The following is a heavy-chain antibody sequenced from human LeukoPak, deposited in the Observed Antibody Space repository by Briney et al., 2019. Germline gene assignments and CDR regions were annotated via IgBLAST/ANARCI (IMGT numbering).Heavy chain of an antibody. CDR3: AREGRGYSGYARY. J-gene: IGHJ4*02. CDR1: GGSFSGYY. V-gene: IGHV4-34*01. CDR2: INHSGST. D-gene: IGHD5-12*01. Sequence: SETLSLTCAVYGGSFSGYYWSWIRQPPGKGLEWIGEINHSGSTNYNPSLKSRVTISVDTSKNQFSLKLSAVTAADTAVYYCAREGRGYSGYARYWGQGTLVTVSS.